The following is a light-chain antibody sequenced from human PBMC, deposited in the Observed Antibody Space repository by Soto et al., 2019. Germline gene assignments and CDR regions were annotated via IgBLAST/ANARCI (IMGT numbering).Light chain of an antibody. J-gene: IGLJ1*01. V-gene: IGLV2-23*02. CDR1: SSDVGNYNL. CDR3: CSYAGSGTYV. Sequence: QSVLTQPASGSGSPGQSITISCTVTSSDVGNYNLVSWYQQHPGNAPKLMIYEVSQRASGVSNRFSSSKSGNTASRAISELQADDEADYYFCSYAGSGTYVFGTEIKVTVL. CDR2: EVS.